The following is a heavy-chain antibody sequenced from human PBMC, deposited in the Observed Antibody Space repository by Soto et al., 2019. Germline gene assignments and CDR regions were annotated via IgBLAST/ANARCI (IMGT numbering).Heavy chain of an antibody. V-gene: IGHV5-51*01. Sequence: PGGSPKTSFNGFGYSFSSYWIGLVRQMPGKGLEWRGIIYPGCSEHRYCPSFQGQVTNSADKSNSTAYLPWRQLEAWGPGIYFLASHACSGEAFDIWGQGTMVTVSS. CDR3: ASHACSGEAFDI. CDR1: GYSFSSYW. CDR2: IYPGCSEH. J-gene: IGHJ3*02. D-gene: IGHD6-19*01.